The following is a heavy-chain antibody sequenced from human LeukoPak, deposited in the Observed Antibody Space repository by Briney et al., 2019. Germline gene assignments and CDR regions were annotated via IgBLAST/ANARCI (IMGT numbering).Heavy chain of an antibody. D-gene: IGHD3-9*01. CDR3: FFQAEDGIRYFDWFGSNDAFDI. J-gene: IGHJ3*02. Sequence: SETLSLTCAVYGGSFSGYHWSWILQPPGQRLEWIGEINHSGSTNYNPSLKSRVTISVDTSKNQFSLKLSSVTAADTAVYYCFFQAEDGIRYFDWFGSNDAFDIWGQGTMVTVSS. CDR2: INHSGST. V-gene: IGHV4-34*01. CDR1: GGSFSGYH.